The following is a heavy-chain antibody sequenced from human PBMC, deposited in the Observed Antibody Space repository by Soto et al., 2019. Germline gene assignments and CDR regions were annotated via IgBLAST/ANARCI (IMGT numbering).Heavy chain of an antibody. D-gene: IGHD1-7*01. V-gene: IGHV6-1*01. CDR3: ARDSTGTTPYYFGMDV. CDR2: TYYRSKWYN. Sequence: SQTLSLTCAISGDSVSSNSATWNWIRQSPSRGLEWLGRTYYRSKWYNDYAVSVKSRITINPDTSKNQFSLQLNSVTPEDTAVYYCARDSTGTTPYYFGMDVWGQGTTVTVYS. CDR1: GDSVSSNSAT. J-gene: IGHJ6*02.